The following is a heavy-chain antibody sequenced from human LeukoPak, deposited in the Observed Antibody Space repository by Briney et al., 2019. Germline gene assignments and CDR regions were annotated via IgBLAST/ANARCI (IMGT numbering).Heavy chain of an antibody. J-gene: IGHJ3*02. D-gene: IGHD5-24*01. CDR3: ARHFHPEKMATIPTRALYPDAFDI. CDR1: GGSISSSSYY. CDR2: IYYSGST. Sequence: PSETLSLTCTVSGGSISSSSYYWGWIRQPPGKGLEWIGSIYYSGSTYYNPSLKSRVTISVDTSKNQFSLKLSSVTAADTAVYYCARHFHPEKMATIPTRALYPDAFDIWGQGTMVTVSS. V-gene: IGHV4-39*01.